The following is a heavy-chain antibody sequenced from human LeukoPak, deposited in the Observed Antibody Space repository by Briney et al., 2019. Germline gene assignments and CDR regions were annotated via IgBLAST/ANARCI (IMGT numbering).Heavy chain of an antibody. CDR1: GFTFSSYT. D-gene: IGHD2-2*01. CDR2: ISGSGGST. V-gene: IGHV3-23*01. Sequence: GGSLRLSCAPSGFTFSSYTMSWVRQAPGKGLEWVSAISGSGGSTYYADSVEGRFTISRDNFKNTLYLQMNSLRAEDTAVYYCAKAGGTSCFMVTGDCWGQGTLVTVSS. CDR3: AKAGGTSCFMVTGDC. J-gene: IGHJ4*02.